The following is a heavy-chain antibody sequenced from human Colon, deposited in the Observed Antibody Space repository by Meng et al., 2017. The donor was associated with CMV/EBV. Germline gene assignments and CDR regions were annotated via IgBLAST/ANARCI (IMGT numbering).Heavy chain of an antibody. CDR2: IHPNGGAP. CDR3: AKDGPQMIHFDY. CDR1: GYTFTDYY. J-gene: IGHJ4*02. D-gene: IGHD2-15*01. Sequence: ASVKVSCKASGYTFTDYYIHWVRQAPGQGLEWLAWIHPNGGAPNYAPKFQGRVTVTRDTSINTVYLELDSLISDDTAIYYCAKDGPQMIHFDYWGQGTPVTVSS. V-gene: IGHV1-2*02.